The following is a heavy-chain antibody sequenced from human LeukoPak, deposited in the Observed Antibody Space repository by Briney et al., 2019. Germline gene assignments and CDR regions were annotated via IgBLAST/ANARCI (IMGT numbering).Heavy chain of an antibody. CDR2: IYYSGST. Sequence: SETLSLTCSVSDGSISRSSYYWGWIRQPPGKGLEWIGSIYYSGSTYYNPSLESRVTISADTSKNQFSLKLSSVTAADTAVYYCASPRIAAAGHWFDPWGQGTLVTVSS. CDR1: DGSISRSSYY. D-gene: IGHD6-13*01. J-gene: IGHJ5*02. V-gene: IGHV4-39*01. CDR3: ASPRIAAAGHWFDP.